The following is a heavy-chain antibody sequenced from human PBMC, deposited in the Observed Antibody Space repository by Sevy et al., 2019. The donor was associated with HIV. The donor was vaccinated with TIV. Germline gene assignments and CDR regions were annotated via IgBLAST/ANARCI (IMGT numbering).Heavy chain of an antibody. CDR3: ARDPKYCRSTSCYHNWFDP. Sequence: GGSLRLSCAASGFTFSSYWMSWVRQAPGKGLEWVANIKQDGSEKYYVDSVKGRFTISRDNAKNSLYLQMNSLRAEDTAVYYCARDPKYCRSTSCYHNWFDPWGQGTLVTVSS. CDR1: GFTFSSYW. J-gene: IGHJ5*02. CDR2: IKQDGSEK. V-gene: IGHV3-7*01. D-gene: IGHD2-2*01.